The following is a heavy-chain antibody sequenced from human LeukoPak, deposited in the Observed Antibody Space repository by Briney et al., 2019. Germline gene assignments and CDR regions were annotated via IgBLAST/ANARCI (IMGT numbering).Heavy chain of an antibody. V-gene: IGHV4-59*01. CDR2: IYYSGST. CDR3: ARGTRYGDYVNYFDY. CDR1: GGSFSLYY. Sequence: PETLSLTCTVSGGSFSLYYWTWIRQPPGKGLEWIGYIYYSGSTNYNPSLKSRVTISVDTSKNQFSLKLSSVTAADTAVYYCARGTRYGDYVNYFDYWGQGTLVTVSS. D-gene: IGHD4-17*01. J-gene: IGHJ4*02.